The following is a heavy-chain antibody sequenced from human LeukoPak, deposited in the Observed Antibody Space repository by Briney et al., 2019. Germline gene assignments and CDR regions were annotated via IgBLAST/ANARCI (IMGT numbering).Heavy chain of an antibody. CDR2: IRQDGGDK. V-gene: IGHV3-7*01. CDR3: ARYFDNTGYSWRRFDY. CDR1: GFTFSNFW. D-gene: IGHD3-22*01. Sequence: GGSLRLSCAASGFTFSNFWMTWVRQAPGKGPEWLATIRQDGGDKWYVDSVKGRFTISRDNAKNSLYLQMNSLRAEDTAVYYCARYFDNTGYSWRRFDYWGQGALVIVSS. J-gene: IGHJ4*02.